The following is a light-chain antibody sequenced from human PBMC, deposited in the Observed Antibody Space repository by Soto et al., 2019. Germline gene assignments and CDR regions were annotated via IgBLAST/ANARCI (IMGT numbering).Light chain of an antibody. J-gene: IGLJ3*02. CDR3: SSYSAINTVM. Sequence: QSALTQPASVSRSPGQWITISCTGTSSDVGGYNYVSWYQQYPGKAPKLIIYDVINRPSGVSNRFSGSKSGNTAALTVSGRQAEEEADYYCSSYSAINTVMFGGGTQLTVL. V-gene: IGLV2-14*01. CDR1: SSDVGGYNY. CDR2: DVI.